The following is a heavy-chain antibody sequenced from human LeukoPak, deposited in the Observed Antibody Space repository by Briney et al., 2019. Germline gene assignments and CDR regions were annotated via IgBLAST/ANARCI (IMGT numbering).Heavy chain of an antibody. CDR3: ARSRDDFWSGYYGMDV. J-gene: IGHJ6*02. V-gene: IGHV4-4*07. D-gene: IGHD3-3*01. CDR1: GGSISSYY. Sequence: SETLSLTCTVSGGSISSYYWSRIRQPAGKGLEWIGRIYTSGSTNYNPSLKSRVTMSVDTSKNQFSLKLSSVTAADTAVYYCARSRDDFWSGYYGMDVWGQGTTVTVSS. CDR2: IYTSGST.